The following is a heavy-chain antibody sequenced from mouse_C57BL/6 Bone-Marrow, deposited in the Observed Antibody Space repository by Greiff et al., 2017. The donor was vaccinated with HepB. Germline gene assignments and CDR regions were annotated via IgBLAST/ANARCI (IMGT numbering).Heavy chain of an antibody. CDR1: GYTFTGYW. J-gene: IGHJ1*03. Sequence: VKLVESGAELMKPGASVKLSCKATGYTFTGYWIEWVKQRPGHGLEWIGEILPGSGSTNYNEKFKGKATFTADTSSNTAYMQLSSLTTEDSAIYYCARPLLYYGSSYWYFDVWGTGPRSPSPQ. V-gene: IGHV1-9*01. D-gene: IGHD1-1*01. CDR2: ILPGSGST. CDR3: ARPLLYYGSSYWYFDV.